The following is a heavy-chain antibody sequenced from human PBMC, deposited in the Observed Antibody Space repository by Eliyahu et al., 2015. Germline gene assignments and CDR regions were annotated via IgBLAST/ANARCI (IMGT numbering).Heavy chain of an antibody. CDR2: ISWNSGSI. V-gene: IGHV3-9*01. J-gene: IGHJ6*02. CDR1: GXTXDDXA. CDR3: AKDKRGGGSGSYFYYYGMDV. Sequence: EVQLVESGGGLVQPGRSLXLSCAASGXTXDDXAMXXVRQAPGKGLEWASGISWNSGSIGYADSVXGRFTISRDNAKNSLYLQMNSLRAEDTALYYCAKDKRGGGSGSYFYYYGMDVWGQGTTVTVSS. D-gene: IGHD3-10*01.